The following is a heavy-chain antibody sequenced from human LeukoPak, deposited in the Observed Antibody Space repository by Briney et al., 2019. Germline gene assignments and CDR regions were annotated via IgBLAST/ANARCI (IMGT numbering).Heavy chain of an antibody. CDR3: ARVASGVQLWLGPNYFDY. CDR2: IYYSGST. J-gene: IGHJ4*02. D-gene: IGHD5-18*01. Sequence: PSETLSLTCTVSGDSINSGGYFWSWIRQHPGKGLEWIGYIYYSGSTYYNPSLKSRVTISVDTSKNQFSLKLSSVTAADTAVYYCARVASGVQLWLGPNYFDYWGQGTLVTVSS. CDR1: GDSINSGGYF. V-gene: IGHV4-31*03.